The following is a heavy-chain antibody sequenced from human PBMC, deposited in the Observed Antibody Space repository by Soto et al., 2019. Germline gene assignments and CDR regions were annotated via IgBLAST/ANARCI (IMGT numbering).Heavy chain of an antibody. Sequence: GGSLRLSCAASGLTSSSYAMSWVRQAPGKGLEWVSGISGSGGSTYYADSVKGRFTISRDNSKNTLYLQMNSLRAEDTALYYCAKDSSYSRPSGWFDPWGQGSLVTVSS. CDR3: AKDSSYSRPSGWFDP. V-gene: IGHV3-23*01. CDR1: GLTSSSYA. D-gene: IGHD6-6*01. J-gene: IGHJ5*02. CDR2: ISGSGGST.